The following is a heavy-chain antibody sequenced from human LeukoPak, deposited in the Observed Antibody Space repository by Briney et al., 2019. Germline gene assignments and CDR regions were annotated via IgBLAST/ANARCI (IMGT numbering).Heavy chain of an antibody. CDR3: AGGTGWIFDH. CDR2: IKKDGSQT. D-gene: IGHD6-19*01. Sequence: GGSLRLSCAASGFTFSSYRMIWVRQAPGKGLEWVANIKKDGSQTYYVDSVKGRFTISRDNAKNLLYLQMNSLRAEDTAVYFCAGGTGWIFDHWGQGTLVTVSS. J-gene: IGHJ4*02. V-gene: IGHV3-7*02. CDR1: GFTFSSYR.